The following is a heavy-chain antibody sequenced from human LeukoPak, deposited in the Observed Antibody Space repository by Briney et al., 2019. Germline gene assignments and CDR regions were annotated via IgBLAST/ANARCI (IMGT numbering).Heavy chain of an antibody. J-gene: IGHJ4*02. V-gene: IGHV3-23*01. CDR3: ARVGSSGWYYFDY. CDR2: INTGDIT. D-gene: IGHD6-19*01. CDR1: GFTFDYSA. Sequence: GGSLRLSCAASGFTFDYSAITWVRQAPEKGLEWVSTINTGDITFYANSVKGRFTISRDNSKNTLYLQMNSLRAEDTAVYYCARVGSSGWYYFDYWGQGTLVTVSS.